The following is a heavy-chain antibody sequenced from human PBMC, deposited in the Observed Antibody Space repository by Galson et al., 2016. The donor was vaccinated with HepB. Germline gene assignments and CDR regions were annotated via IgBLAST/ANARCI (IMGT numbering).Heavy chain of an antibody. Sequence: SVKVSCKASGGTFSIYAISWVRQAPGHGLEWMGGIIPIFGTANYAQKFQGRVTITADKSTSTAYMELTSLRSEDTAVYYCAREHSWYRWIDPWGQGTLVTVSS. CDR3: AREHSWYRWIDP. D-gene: IGHD6-13*01. V-gene: IGHV1-69*06. J-gene: IGHJ5*02. CDR2: IIPIFGTA. CDR1: GGTFSIYA.